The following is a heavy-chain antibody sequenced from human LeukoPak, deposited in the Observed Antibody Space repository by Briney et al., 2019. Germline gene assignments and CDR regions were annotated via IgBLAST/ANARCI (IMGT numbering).Heavy chain of an antibody. J-gene: IGHJ5*02. CDR2: IYHSGNT. Sequence: SETLSLTCTVSDYSINSGYYWGWIRQPPGKGLEWIGSIYHSGNTHYNPSLNSRVTISVDTSKNQFSLKLSSVTAADTAVYYCAGDGSLWFGESTNWFDPWGQGILVTVSS. V-gene: IGHV4-38-2*02. CDR1: DYSINSGYY. D-gene: IGHD3-10*01. CDR3: AGDGSLWFGESTNWFDP.